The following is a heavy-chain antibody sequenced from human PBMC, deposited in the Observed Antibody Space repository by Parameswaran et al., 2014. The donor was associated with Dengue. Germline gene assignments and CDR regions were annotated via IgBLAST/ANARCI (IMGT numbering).Heavy chain of an antibody. D-gene: IGHD3-22*01. J-gene: IGHJ4*02. CDR3: ARDVHYDSSGAGDY. CDR2: IYYSGST. V-gene: IGHV4-30-4*01. Sequence: WIRQPPGKGLEWIGYIYYSGSTYYNPSLKSRVTISVDTSKNQFSLKLSSVTAADTAVYYCARDVHYDSSGAGDYWGQGTLVTVSS.